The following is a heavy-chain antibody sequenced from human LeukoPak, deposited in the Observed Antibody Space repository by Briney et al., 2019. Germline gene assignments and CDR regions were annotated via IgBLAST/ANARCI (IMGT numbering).Heavy chain of an antibody. CDR1: GFTFSSYS. CDR3: AREDSDSSGVSTDPAFDI. CDR2: ISSSGSYI. Sequence: GGSLRLSCAASGFTFSSYSMNWVRQAPGKGLEWVSSISSSGSYIYYADSLKGRFTISRDNAKNSLYLQMNSLRAEDTAVYYCAREDSDSSGVSTDPAFDIWGQGTMVTVSS. D-gene: IGHD3-22*01. V-gene: IGHV3-21*01. J-gene: IGHJ3*02.